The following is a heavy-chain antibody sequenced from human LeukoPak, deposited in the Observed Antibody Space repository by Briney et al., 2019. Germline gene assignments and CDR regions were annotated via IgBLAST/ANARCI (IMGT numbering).Heavy chain of an antibody. CDR1: GFTFGSYS. V-gene: IGHV3-21*01. Sequence: GGSLRLSCAASGFTFGSYSMNWVRQAPGKGLEWVSSISSSSSYIYYADSVKGRFTISRDNAKNSLYLQMNSLRAEDTAVYYCAREDSSWYSAWGQGTLVTVSS. CDR2: ISSSSSYI. D-gene: IGHD6-13*01. CDR3: AREDSSWYSA. J-gene: IGHJ5*02.